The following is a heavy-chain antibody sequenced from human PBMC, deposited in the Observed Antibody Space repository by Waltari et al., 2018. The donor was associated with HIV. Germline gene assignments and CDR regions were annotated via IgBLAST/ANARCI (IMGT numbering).Heavy chain of an antibody. CDR1: GLSGATSA. CDR3: ASEAAVSAGPLDS. CDR2: IGTSDNST. Sequence: VHLAESGGGLVQPGESLRISCAVSGLSGATSALTWVRQAPGKWLQWVSSIGTSDNSTYYLDSVRGRFLISRDDSQTTVSLQMDRLTTNDTAVYYCASEAAVSAGPLDSWGQGIAVIVSS. D-gene: IGHD6-19*01. V-gene: IGHV3-23*05. J-gene: IGHJ4*02.